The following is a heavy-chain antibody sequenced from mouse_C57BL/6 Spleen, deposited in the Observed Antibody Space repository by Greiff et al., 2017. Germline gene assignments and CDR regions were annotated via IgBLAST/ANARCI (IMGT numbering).Heavy chain of an antibody. CDR2: IRNTAHNHAT. CDR1: GFTFSDAW. J-gene: IGHJ4*01. D-gene: IGHD2-2*01. V-gene: IGHV6-6*01. CDR3: TRRGDDERGYAMDY. Sequence: EVQLQESGGGLVQPGGSMKLSCAASGFTFSDAWMDWVRQSPEKGLEWVAEIRNTAHNHATYSAVSVKGRFTISRADSTISVYLQMNRLRAEDTGMYYCTRRGDDERGYAMDYWGQGTSVTVAS.